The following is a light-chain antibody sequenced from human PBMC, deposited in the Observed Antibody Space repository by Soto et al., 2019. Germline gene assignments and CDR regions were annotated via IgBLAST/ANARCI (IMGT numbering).Light chain of an antibody. CDR1: QGISNY. V-gene: IGKV1-27*01. CDR3: QKYNSAPWT. CDR2: AAS. Sequence: IRMTQSPSSLSASVGDRVTITCRASQGISNYLVWYQQRPGQVPKLLIYAASTLQSGVPSRFSGSGSGTDFTLTISSLQPEDVATYYCQKYNSAPWTFGQGPKVEIK. J-gene: IGKJ1*01.